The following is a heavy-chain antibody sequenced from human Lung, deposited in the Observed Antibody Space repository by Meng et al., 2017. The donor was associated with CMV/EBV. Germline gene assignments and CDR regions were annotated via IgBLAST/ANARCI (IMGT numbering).Heavy chain of an antibody. V-gene: IGHV4-34*01. CDR3: ARAGRSYGMDV. CDR1: GGSFSGYY. CDR2: INHSGST. J-gene: IGHJ6*02. Sequence: SQXXXLTCAVYGGSFSGYYWSWIRQPPGKGLEWIGEINHSGSTNYNPSLKSRVTISVDTSKNQFSLKLSSVTAADTAVYYCARAGRSYGMDVWGQGSTVTV.